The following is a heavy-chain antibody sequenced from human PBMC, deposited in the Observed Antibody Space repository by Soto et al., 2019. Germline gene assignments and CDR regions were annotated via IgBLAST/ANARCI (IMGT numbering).Heavy chain of an antibody. V-gene: IGHV3-23*01. Sequence: EVQLLESGGGLVQPGGSLRVSCAASGFTFSNYVMSWVRQAPGKGLEWVSAITDGSGDTYHADSVKGRFTISRDNTKNTLYLQMNSLRADDTAIYYCAKGSANSRPYYFDYWGRGALVTVSS. D-gene: IGHD6-13*01. CDR3: AKGSANSRPYYFDY. J-gene: IGHJ4*02. CDR1: GFTFSNYV. CDR2: ITDGSGDT.